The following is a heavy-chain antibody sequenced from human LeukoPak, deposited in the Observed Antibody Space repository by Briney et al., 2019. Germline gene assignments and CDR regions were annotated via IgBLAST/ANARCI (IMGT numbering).Heavy chain of an antibody. CDR1: GGSFSGYY. V-gene: IGHV4-34*01. CDR2: INHSGST. CDR3: ARVTNIVVVPAAILYYYYYMDV. D-gene: IGHD2-2*02. Sequence: SETLSLTCAVYGGSFSGYYWSWIRQPPGKGLEWIGEINHSGSTNYNPSLKSRVTISVDTFKNQFSLKLSSVTAADTAVYYCARVTNIVVVPAAILYYYYYMDVWGKGTTVTVSS. J-gene: IGHJ6*03.